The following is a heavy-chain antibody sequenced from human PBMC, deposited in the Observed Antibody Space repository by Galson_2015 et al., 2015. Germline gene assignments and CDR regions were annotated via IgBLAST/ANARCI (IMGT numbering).Heavy chain of an antibody. J-gene: IGHJ3*02. D-gene: IGHD3-3*02. CDR3: AKRALSVPKVPGAFDI. V-gene: IGHV3-23*01. Sequence: SLRLSCAASGFTFSNYAMSWVRQAPGKGLEWVSGISGSGDSTYYTDSVRGRFTISRDNSKNTVHLQMNSLRAEDTAVYYCAKRALSVPKVPGAFDIWGQGTMVTVSS. CDR2: ISGSGDST. CDR1: GFTFSNYA.